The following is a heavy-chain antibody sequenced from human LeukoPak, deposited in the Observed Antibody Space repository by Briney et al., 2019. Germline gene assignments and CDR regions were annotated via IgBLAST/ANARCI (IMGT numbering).Heavy chain of an antibody. CDR1: GFTFSSYW. CDR2: INGDGRNI. Sequence: PGGSLRLSCVASGFTFSSYWMHWVRQDPRKGLVWVSRINGDGRNINYADSVRGRFTISRDNAKNTLYLQMNSLRAEDTAVYYCARPRYYYDSSGYMDYWGQGTLVTVSS. CDR3: ARPRYYYDSSGYMDY. V-gene: IGHV3-74*01. J-gene: IGHJ4*02. D-gene: IGHD3-22*01.